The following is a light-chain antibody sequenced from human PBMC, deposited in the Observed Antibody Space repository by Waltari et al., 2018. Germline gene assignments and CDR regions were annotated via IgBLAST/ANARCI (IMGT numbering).Light chain of an antibody. CDR2: EVS. CDR1: SSDVGGYNY. CDR3: SSYTSSSTLVV. J-gene: IGLJ2*01. Sequence: QSALTQPASVSGSPGQSITISCTGTSSDVGGYNYASWYQQHPGKAPKPMIYEVSNRPSGVSNRFSGSKSGNTASLTISGLQAEDEADYYCSSYTSSSTLVVFGGGTKLTVL. V-gene: IGLV2-14*01.